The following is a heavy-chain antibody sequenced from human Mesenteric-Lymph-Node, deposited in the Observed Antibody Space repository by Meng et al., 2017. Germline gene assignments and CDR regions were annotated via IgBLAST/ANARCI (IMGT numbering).Heavy chain of an antibody. CDR2: MSYDGSYK. CDR1: GFTFSDYA. CDR3: ARGTSSGRYSAIDY. Sequence: GEFLKILCAPPGFTFSDYAIHWVRQAPGKGLEWVAVMSYDGSYKYYADSVKGRFTISRDNSKNTLDLLVNSLRTEDTAVYYCARGTSSGRYSAIDYWGQGTLVTVSS. J-gene: IGHJ4*02. V-gene: IGHV3-30*04. D-gene: IGHD3-22*01.